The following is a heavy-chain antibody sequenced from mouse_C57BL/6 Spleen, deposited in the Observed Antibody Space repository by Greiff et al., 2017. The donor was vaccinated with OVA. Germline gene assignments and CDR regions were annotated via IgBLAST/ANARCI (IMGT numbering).Heavy chain of an antibody. D-gene: IGHD3-2*02. CDR1: GYTFTDYN. CDR3: ARSGRDSSGSWFAY. J-gene: IGHJ3*01. CDR2: INPNNGGT. V-gene: IGHV1-18*01. Sequence: VQLQQSGPELVKPGASVKIPCKASGYTFTDYNMDWVKQSHGKSLEWIGDINPNNGGTIYNQKFKGKATLTVDKSSSTAYMELRSLTSEDTAVYYCARSGRDSSGSWFAYWGQGTLVTVSA.